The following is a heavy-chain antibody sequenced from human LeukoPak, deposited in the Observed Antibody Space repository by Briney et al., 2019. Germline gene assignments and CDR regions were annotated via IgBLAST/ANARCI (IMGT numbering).Heavy chain of an antibody. CDR3: ARASRTGLGIGSFDY. Sequence: SETLSLTCTVSGGSISSYYWSWLRQPPGKGLEWIGYIYYSGSTNYNPSLKSRVTISVDTSKNQFSLKLSSVTAADTAVYYCARASRTGLGIGSFDYWGREPWSPSPQ. J-gene: IGHJ4*02. CDR1: GGSISSYY. D-gene: IGHD7-27*01. CDR2: IYYSGST. V-gene: IGHV4-59*08.